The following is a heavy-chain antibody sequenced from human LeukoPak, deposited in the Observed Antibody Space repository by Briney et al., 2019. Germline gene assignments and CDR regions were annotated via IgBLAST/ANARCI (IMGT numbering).Heavy chain of an antibody. Sequence: PSETLSLTCTVSGVSISSYYWSWIRQPPGKGLEWIGYMYFSGSTNYNPSLKSRVTISVDTSKNQFSLKLNSVTAADTAVYYCARGSDISGWSPFDYWGQGTLVTVSS. CDR1: GVSISSYY. CDR3: ARGSDISGWSPFDY. CDR2: MYFSGST. J-gene: IGHJ4*02. V-gene: IGHV4-59*01. D-gene: IGHD6-19*01.